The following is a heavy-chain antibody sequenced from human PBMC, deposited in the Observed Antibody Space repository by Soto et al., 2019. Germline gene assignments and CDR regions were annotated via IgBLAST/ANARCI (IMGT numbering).Heavy chain of an antibody. D-gene: IGHD3-9*01. V-gene: IGHV6-1*01. Sequence: SQTLSLTCAISGDSVSSNSAAWNWIRQSPSRGLEWLGRTYYRSKWYNDYAVSVKSRITINPDTSKNQFSLQLNSVTPEDTAVYYCARCLGAHYDILTGQYPFRYNWFDPWGQGTLVTVSS. CDR3: ARCLGAHYDILTGQYPFRYNWFDP. CDR1: GDSVSSNSAA. CDR2: TYYRSKWYN. J-gene: IGHJ5*02.